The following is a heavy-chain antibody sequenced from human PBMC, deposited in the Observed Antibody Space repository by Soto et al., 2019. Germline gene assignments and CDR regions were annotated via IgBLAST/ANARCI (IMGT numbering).Heavy chain of an antibody. CDR2: INPNSGGT. J-gene: IGHJ3*02. D-gene: IGHD3-22*01. Sequence: ASVKVSCKASGYTFTGYYMHWVRQAPGQGLEWMGWINPNSGGTNYAQKFQGWVTMTRDTSISTAYMELSRLRSDDTAVYYCARASMTPRIDAFDIWGQGTMVNVS. CDR1: GYTFTGYY. CDR3: ARASMTPRIDAFDI. V-gene: IGHV1-2*04.